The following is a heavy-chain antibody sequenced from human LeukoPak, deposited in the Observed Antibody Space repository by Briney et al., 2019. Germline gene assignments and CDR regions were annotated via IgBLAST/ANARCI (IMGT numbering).Heavy chain of an antibody. CDR3: ARDGSSSWYLSRYYYYYYMDV. D-gene: IGHD6-13*01. V-gene: IGHV1-18*01. CDR2: ISAYNGNT. CDR1: GYTFTSYG. J-gene: IGHJ6*03. Sequence: GASVKVSCKASGYTFTSYGISWVRQAPGQGLERMGWISAYNGNTNYAQKLQGRVTMTTDTSTSTAYMELRSLRSDDTAVYYCARDGSSSWYLSRYYYYYYMDVWGKGTTVTVSS.